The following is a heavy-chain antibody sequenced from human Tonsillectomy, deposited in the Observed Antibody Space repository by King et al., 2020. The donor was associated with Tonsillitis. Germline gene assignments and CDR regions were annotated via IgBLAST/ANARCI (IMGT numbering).Heavy chain of an antibody. CDR2: INYSGST. CDR1: CVSIRSYY. D-gene: IGHD3-22*01. J-gene: IGHJ5*02. Sequence: VQLQGSGPGLVKPSETLSLTCTVSCVSIRSYYWSWIPQPPGKGLEGIWYINYSGSTNYNPPLKSRVIISVATSKNQFALKLISVTAAATAVYYCATDSYDSSGYRGWFDPWGQGTLVTVSS. CDR3: ATDSYDSSGYRGWFDP. V-gene: IGHV4-59*01.